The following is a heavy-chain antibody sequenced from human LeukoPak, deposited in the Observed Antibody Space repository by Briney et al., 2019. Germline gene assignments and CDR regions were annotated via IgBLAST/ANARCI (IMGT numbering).Heavy chain of an antibody. CDR1: GFTFSSYW. D-gene: IGHD4-23*01. Sequence: GGSLRLSCAVSGFTFSSYWMHWVRQAPGKGLVWVSRIDRDGSRINYADSVKGRFTISRDNGKNTLFLQMNSLGAEDAAVYYCVRGNDYGGPHYWGQGTLVTVSS. J-gene: IGHJ4*02. V-gene: IGHV3-74*01. CDR2: IDRDGSRI. CDR3: VRGNDYGGPHY.